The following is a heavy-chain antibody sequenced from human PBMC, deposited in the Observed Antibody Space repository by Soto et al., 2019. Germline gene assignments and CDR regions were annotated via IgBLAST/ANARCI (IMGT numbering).Heavy chain of an antibody. V-gene: IGHV1-18*01. Sequence: ASVKVSCKASGYTFTSYGISWVRQAPGQGLEWMGWISAYNGNTNYAQKLQVRVTMNTDTSTSTDYMELRSLRSDDTSVYYCARDLTPSSSRITIFGVAPSDAFDIWGQGTMVTVSS. J-gene: IGHJ3*02. CDR2: ISAYNGNT. D-gene: IGHD3-3*01. CDR1: GYTFTSYG. CDR3: ARDLTPSSSRITIFGVAPSDAFDI.